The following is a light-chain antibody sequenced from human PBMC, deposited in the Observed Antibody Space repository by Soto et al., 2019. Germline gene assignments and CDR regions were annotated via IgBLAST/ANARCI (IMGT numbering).Light chain of an antibody. J-gene: IGKJ4*01. CDR2: GAS. CDR3: QQYGSSRRLT. V-gene: IGKV3-20*01. Sequence: EIVLTQSPGTLSLSPGERATLSCRASQSVSSSYLAWCQQKPGQAPRLLIYGASSRATGIPDRFSGSGSGTDFTLTISRLEPEDFAVYYCQQYGSSRRLTFGGGTKVEIK. CDR1: QSVSSSY.